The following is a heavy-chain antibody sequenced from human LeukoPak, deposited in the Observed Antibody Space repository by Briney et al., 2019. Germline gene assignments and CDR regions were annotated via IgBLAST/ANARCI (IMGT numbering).Heavy chain of an antibody. V-gene: IGHV1-69*04. J-gene: IGHJ4*02. D-gene: IGHD3-22*01. CDR3: APNPPYYYDGSGWLGY. CDR2: IIPILGIA. Sequence: SVKVSCKASGGTFSSYAISWVRQAPGQGLEWMGRIIPILGIANYAQKFQGRVTITADKSTSTAYMELSSLRSEDAAVYYCAPNPPYYYDGSGWLGYWGQGTLVTVSS. CDR1: GGTFSSYA.